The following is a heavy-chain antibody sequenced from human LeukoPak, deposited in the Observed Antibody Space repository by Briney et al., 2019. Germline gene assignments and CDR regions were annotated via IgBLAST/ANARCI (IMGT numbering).Heavy chain of an antibody. Sequence: PSETLSLTCTVSGGSISSYYWSWIRQPPGEGLEWIGYIYYSGSTNYNPSLKSRLTISLDTSKNQFSLKLSSVTAADTAVYYCAREQKSGSYRSFDYWGQGTLVTVSS. V-gene: IGHV4-59*01. J-gene: IGHJ4*02. CDR3: AREQKSGSYRSFDY. CDR1: GGSISSYY. CDR2: IYYSGST. D-gene: IGHD1-26*01.